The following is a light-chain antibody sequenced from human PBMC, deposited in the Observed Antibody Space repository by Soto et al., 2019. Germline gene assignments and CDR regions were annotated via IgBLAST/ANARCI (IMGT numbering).Light chain of an antibody. CDR2: DAS. J-gene: IGKJ1*01. CDR1: QSINSW. Sequence: DIQMTQSPSTLYASVGDRVTITWRASQSINSWLGWYQQKPGKAPQILIYDASTLKNGVPSRVSASGSGTEFTLIISSLQPDDFATYDGQQATSYSWTFGQGTKVEL. V-gene: IGKV1-5*01. CDR3: QQATSYSWT.